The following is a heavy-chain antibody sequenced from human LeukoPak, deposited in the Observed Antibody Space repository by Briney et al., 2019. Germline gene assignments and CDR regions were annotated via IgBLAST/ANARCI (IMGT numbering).Heavy chain of an antibody. D-gene: IGHD3-3*02. J-gene: IGHJ6*02. CDR3: ARHQESEHYTPSGMDV. CDR2: IYSGGST. Sequence: GGSLRLSCTASGFTVSSNYMNWVRQAPGKGLEWVSIIYSGGSTNYEDSVKGRFTISRDNSKNKLYLQINSLTADDTAVYYCARHQESEHYTPSGMDVWGQGTTVTVSS. CDR1: GFTVSSNY. V-gene: IGHV3-53*01.